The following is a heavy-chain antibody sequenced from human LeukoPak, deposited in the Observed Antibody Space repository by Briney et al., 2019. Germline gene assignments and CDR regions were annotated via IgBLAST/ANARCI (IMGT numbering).Heavy chain of an antibody. J-gene: IGHJ4*02. CDR3: ARDRYYYGSGSYPFDY. Sequence: SETLSLTCTVSGGSIRSTTYYWGWIRQPPGKGLEWIGSIYYSGNTYHSPSLMSRVTISVDTSKNQFSLKLSSVTAADTAVYYCARDRYYYGSGSYPFDYWGQGTLVTVSS. CDR1: GGSIRSTTYY. V-gene: IGHV4-39*07. D-gene: IGHD3-10*01. CDR2: IYYSGNT.